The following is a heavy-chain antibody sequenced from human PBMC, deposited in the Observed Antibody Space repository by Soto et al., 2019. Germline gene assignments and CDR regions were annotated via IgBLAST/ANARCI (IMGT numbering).Heavy chain of an antibody. CDR1: GFSLSTSGMR. CDR2: IDWDEDR. CDR3: ARMRSDYDSSGLDY. V-gene: IGHV2-70*04. J-gene: IGHJ4*02. D-gene: IGHD3-22*01. Sequence: SGPTLVNPTETLTLTCTFSGFSLSTSGMRVSWIRQAPGKALEWLARIDWDEDRFYSTSLKTRLTISKDTSKNQVVLTMTKMDPVDTATYDCARMRSDYDSSGLDYCGQGILVTVSS.